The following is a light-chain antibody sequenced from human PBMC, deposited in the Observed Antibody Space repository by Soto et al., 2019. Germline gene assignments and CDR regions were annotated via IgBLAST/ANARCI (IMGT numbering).Light chain of an antibody. Sequence: QVTESPSTLSAYAGERATMTCRASQSISSWLAWYQQKPGKAPKLLIFDASSLESGVPSRFSGSRSGTDFTLTISGLRPDDFATYYCQQYNDLSTFGQAPR. CDR2: DAS. CDR1: QSISSW. CDR3: QQYNDLST. V-gene: IGKV1-5*01. J-gene: IGKJ1*01.